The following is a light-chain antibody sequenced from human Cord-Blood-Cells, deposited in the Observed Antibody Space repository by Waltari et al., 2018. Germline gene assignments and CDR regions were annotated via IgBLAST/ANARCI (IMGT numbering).Light chain of an antibody. Sequence: DIQMTQSPSSLSASVGDRVTITCQASQDLGNYLNWYQQKPGKAPKLLIYDASNLETGVPSRFSGSGSGTDFTFTISSLQPEDIATYYCQQYDSLPITFGQGTRLEIK. V-gene: IGKV1-33*01. CDR3: QQYDSLPIT. CDR1: QDLGNY. CDR2: DAS. J-gene: IGKJ5*01.